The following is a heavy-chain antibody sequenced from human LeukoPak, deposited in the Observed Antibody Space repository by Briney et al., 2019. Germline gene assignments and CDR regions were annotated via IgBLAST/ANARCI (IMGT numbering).Heavy chain of an antibody. J-gene: IGHJ4*02. V-gene: IGHV3-23*01. CDR1: GFTFSSYA. D-gene: IGHD3-3*01. CDR2: ISGSGGST. Sequence: PGGSLRLSCAASGFTFSSYAMSWVRQAPGKGLEWVSAISGSGGSTYYADSVKGRFTISRDNSKNTLYLQMNNLRAEDTAVYYCSFWSGYRRGDYFDYWGQGTLVTVSS. CDR3: SFWSGYRRGDYFDY.